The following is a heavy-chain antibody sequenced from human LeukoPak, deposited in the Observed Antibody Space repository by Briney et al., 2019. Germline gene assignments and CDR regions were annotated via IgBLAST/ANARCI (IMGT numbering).Heavy chain of an antibody. CDR2: IKHSGST. D-gene: IGHD2-2*01. J-gene: IGHJ4*02. Sequence: PSETLSLTCAVYGGSFCGYYWSWIRQPPGKGLEWIGEIKHSGSTNYNTSLKSRVTISLDTSQNHFSLKLSPVTGADTALYYCWIVPVLGVAAVVTAAYYFDYWGQGTLVTVSS. CDR1: GGSFCGYY. CDR3: WIVPVLGVAAVVTAAYYFDY. V-gene: IGHV4-34*01.